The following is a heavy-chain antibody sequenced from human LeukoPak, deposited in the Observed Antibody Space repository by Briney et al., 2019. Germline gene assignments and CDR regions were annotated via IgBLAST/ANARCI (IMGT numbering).Heavy chain of an antibody. CDR1: GFTFSSYG. Sequence: GGSLRLSCAASGFTFSSYGMHWVRQAPGKGLEWVAVISYDGSNKYYADSVKGRFTISRDNSKNTLYLQMNSLRAEDTAAYYCAKDHVAAAGSVDYWGQGTLVTVSS. J-gene: IGHJ4*02. CDR3: AKDHVAAAGSVDY. V-gene: IGHV3-30*18. CDR2: ISYDGSNK. D-gene: IGHD6-13*01.